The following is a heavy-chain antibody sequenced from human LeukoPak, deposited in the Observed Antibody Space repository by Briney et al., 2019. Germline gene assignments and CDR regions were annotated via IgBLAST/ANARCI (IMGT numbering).Heavy chain of an antibody. CDR2: MYHSGST. Sequence: SETLSLTCTVSGGSISSSSYYWGWIRQPPGKGLEWIGSMYHSGSTYYNPSLKSRVTISVDTSKNQFSLKLSSVTAADTAVYYCARDRGDSGYYYWGQGTLVTVSS. CDR1: GGSISSSSYY. D-gene: IGHD5-12*01. CDR3: ARDRGDSGYYY. V-gene: IGHV4-39*07. J-gene: IGHJ4*02.